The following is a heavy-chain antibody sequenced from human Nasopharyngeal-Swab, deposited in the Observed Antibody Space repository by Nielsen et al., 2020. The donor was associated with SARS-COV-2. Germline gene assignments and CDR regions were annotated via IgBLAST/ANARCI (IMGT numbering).Heavy chain of an antibody. V-gene: IGHV3-23*01. CDR3: AKAPYLRGLDV. CDR2: ISGSGDTT. CDR1: GFTFNSYA. Sequence: GGSLRLSCAASGFTFNSYAMSWVRQAPGKGLEWVSIISGSGDTTYYADSVKDRFTISRDNSKNTPYLQTNSLRVEDTAVYYCAKAPYLRGLDVWGQGTTVTVSS. J-gene: IGHJ6*02. D-gene: IGHD2-21*01.